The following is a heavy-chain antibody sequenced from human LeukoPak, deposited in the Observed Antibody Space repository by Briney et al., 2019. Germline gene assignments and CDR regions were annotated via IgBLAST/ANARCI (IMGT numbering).Heavy chain of an antibody. J-gene: IGHJ4*02. V-gene: IGHV3-30*18. CDR3: AKDGARGAAKYYFDY. CDR2: IASDGRDK. D-gene: IGHD6-13*01. CDR1: GFTFNTYG. Sequence: PGGSLRLSCAASGFTFNTYGMHWVRQAPGTGLEWVAVIASDGRDKKYADSVKGRFTITRDNSKNTLYLQMNSLRAEDTAVYYCAKDGARGAAKYYFDYWGQGTLVTVSS.